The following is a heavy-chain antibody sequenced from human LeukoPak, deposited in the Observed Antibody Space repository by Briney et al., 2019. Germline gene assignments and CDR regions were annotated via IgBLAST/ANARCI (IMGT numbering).Heavy chain of an antibody. CDR3: ARDRSSSGYYYEDAFDI. J-gene: IGHJ3*02. D-gene: IGHD3-22*01. V-gene: IGHV3-7*01. Sequence: PGGSLRLSCAASGFTFSSYWMNWVRQAPGKGLEWVANIKQDGSEKYYVDSVKGRFTISRDNAKNSLYLQMNSLRAEDTAVYYCARDRSSSGYYYEDAFDIWGQGTMVTVSS. CDR2: IKQDGSEK. CDR1: GFTFSSYW.